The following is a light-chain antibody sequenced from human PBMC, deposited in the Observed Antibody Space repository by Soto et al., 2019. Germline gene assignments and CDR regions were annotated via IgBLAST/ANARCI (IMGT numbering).Light chain of an antibody. V-gene: IGLV2-14*01. CDR3: SSYASSSTVV. Sequence: QSALTQPASVSGSPGQSITISCTGTSSDVGGYNYVSWYQQHPGKAPKLMIYDVYNRPSGVSNRFSGSKSGNTASLTLSGXXXXXXXXXXCSSYASSSTVVFGGGTKLTVL. CDR1: SSDVGGYNY. CDR2: DVY. J-gene: IGLJ2*01.